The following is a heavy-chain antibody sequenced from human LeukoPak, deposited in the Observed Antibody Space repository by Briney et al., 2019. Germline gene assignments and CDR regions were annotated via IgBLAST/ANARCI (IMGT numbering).Heavy chain of an antibody. J-gene: IGHJ4*02. D-gene: IGHD2-21*02. V-gene: IGHV3-30-3*02. CDR3: AKLVVVAAIVDY. CDR2: ISYDGSNK. Sequence: GGSLRLSCAASGFTFSSYAMHWVRQAPGKGLEWVAVISYDGSNKYYADSVKGRFTISRDNSKNTLYLQMNSLRAEDTAVYYCAKLVVVAAIVDYWGQGTLVTVSS. CDR1: GFTFSSYA.